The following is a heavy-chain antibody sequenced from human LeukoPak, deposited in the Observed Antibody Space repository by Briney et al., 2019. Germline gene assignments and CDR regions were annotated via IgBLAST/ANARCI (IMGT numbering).Heavy chain of an antibody. V-gene: IGHV4-4*02. CDR2: VYHSGSA. CDR1: GDSISSPKW. CDR3: ARDLRGIVAPPR. J-gene: IGHJ4*02. Sequence: SGTLSLTCAVSGDSISSPKWWSWVCQPPGKGLEWIGEVYHSGSANYNPSVKSRVTISVDKSKNQFSLRLTSATAADTAVYYCARDLRGIVAPPRWGQGTLVSVSS. D-gene: IGHD2-15*01.